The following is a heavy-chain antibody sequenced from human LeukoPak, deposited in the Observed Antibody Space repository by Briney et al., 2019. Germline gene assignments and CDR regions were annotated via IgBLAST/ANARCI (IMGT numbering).Heavy chain of an antibody. Sequence: GGSLRLSCAASGFTFSSYGMHWVRQAPGKGLEWVAFIRYDGSNKYYADSVKGRFTISRDNSKNTLYLQMNSLRAEDTAVYYCAKDRDYYGSGDYFDYWGQGTLVTVSS. D-gene: IGHD3-10*01. V-gene: IGHV3-30*02. CDR2: IRYDGSNK. CDR1: GFTFSSYG. CDR3: AKDRDYYGSGDYFDY. J-gene: IGHJ4*02.